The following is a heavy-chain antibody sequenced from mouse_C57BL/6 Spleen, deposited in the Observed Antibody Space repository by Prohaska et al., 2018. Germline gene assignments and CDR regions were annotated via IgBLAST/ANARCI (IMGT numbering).Heavy chain of an antibody. V-gene: IGHV1-55*01. J-gene: IGHJ1*03. CDR3: ARSGAAQAYWYFDV. Sequence: QRPGQGLEWIGDIYPGSGSTNYNEKFKSKATLTVDTSSSTAYMQLSSLTSEDSAVYYCARSGAAQAYWYFDVWGTGTTVTVSS. CDR2: IYPGSGST. D-gene: IGHD3-2*02.